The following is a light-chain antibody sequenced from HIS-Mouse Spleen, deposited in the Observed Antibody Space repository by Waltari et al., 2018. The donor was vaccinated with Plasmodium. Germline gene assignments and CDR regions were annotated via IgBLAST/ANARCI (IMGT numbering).Light chain of an antibody. CDR3: QQYNNWSFT. Sequence: IVMTQSPATLSVSPGERANLSCRASQSVSSNLAWYQQKPGQAPRLLIYGASTRATGIPARFSGSGSGTEFTLTISSLQSEDFAVYYCQQYNNWSFTFGPGTKVDIK. V-gene: IGKV3-15*01. J-gene: IGKJ3*01. CDR1: QSVSSN. CDR2: GAS.